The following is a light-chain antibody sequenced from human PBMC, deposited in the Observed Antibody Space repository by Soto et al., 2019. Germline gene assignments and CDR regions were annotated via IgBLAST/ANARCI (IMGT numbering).Light chain of an antibody. Sequence: DIQMTQSPSSLSASVGDRVTITCRANQTITNYLNWYQQRPGKAPNLLIYSASTLQGGVPSRFSGSGSGADFTLTISSLQPEDFGTYYCQQSYTTPRTFGQGTKLEIK. J-gene: IGKJ2*01. CDR1: QTITNY. V-gene: IGKV1-39*01. CDR2: SAS. CDR3: QQSYTTPRT.